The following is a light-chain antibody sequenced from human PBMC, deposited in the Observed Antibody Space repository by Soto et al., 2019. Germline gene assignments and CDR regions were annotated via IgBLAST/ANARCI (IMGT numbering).Light chain of an antibody. J-gene: IGLJ1*01. CDR2: DVN. CDR1: SSDVGGYIF. Sequence: SVLSQPRSASGSPGQSVTISSTGTSSDVGGYIFVSWYQQHPGKVPKLIIYDVNKRPSGVPDRFSGSKYGNTASLTVSGLQAEDEGDYYCVSFAGGTYVFGTGTKVTVL. CDR3: VSFAGGTYV. V-gene: IGLV2-8*01.